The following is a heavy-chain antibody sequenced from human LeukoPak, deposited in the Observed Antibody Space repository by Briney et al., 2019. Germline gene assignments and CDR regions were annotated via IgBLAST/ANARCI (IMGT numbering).Heavy chain of an antibody. J-gene: IGHJ6*02. CDR3: ARHQRLGVLYYYYGMDV. D-gene: IGHD1-26*01. Sequence: GESLKISCKGSGYSFSNYWIGWVRHMPGKGLEWLGIIYPGDSDTRYSPSFQGQVTISADKSISTAYLQWSSLKASDTAMYYCARHQRLGVLYYYYGMDVWGQGTTVTVSS. V-gene: IGHV5-51*01. CDR1: GYSFSNYW. CDR2: IYPGDSDT.